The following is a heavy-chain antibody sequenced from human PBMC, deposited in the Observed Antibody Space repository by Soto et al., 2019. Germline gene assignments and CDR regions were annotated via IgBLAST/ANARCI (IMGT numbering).Heavy chain of an antibody. CDR1: GGSISSGDYY. J-gene: IGHJ4*02. CDR2: IYYSGST. CDR3: ARRRRWQPHFDY. Sequence: SETLSLTCTVSGGSISSGDYYWSWIRQPPGKGLEWIGYIYYSGSTYYNPSLKSRVTISVDTSKNQFSLKLSSVTAADTAVYYCARRRRWQPHFDYWGQGTLVNVSS. V-gene: IGHV4-30-4*01.